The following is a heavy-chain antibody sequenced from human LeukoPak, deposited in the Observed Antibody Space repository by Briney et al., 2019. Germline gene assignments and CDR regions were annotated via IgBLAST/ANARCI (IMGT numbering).Heavy chain of an antibody. Sequence: GGSLRLSCAASGFTVSSNYMSWVRQAPGKGLEWVSVIYSGGSTYYADSVEGRFTISRDNSKNTLYLQMNSLRAEDTAVYYCARSHDYGSYYFDYWGQGTLVTVSS. CDR1: GFTVSSNY. CDR2: IYSGGST. V-gene: IGHV3-53*01. D-gene: IGHD4-17*01. J-gene: IGHJ4*02. CDR3: ARSHDYGSYYFDY.